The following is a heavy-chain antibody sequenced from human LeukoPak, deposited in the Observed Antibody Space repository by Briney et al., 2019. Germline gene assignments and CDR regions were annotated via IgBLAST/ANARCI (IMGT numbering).Heavy chain of an antibody. CDR2: IYTSGST. V-gene: IGHV4-59*10. J-gene: IGHJ4*02. CDR3: ARGGLTGSDY. Sequence: SETLSLTCAVYGGSFSGYYWSWIRQPPGKGLEWIGRIYTSGSTNYNPSLKSRVTMSVDTSKNQFSLKLSSVTAADTAVYYCARGGLTGSDYWGQGTLVTVSS. CDR1: GGSFSGYY. D-gene: IGHD7-27*01.